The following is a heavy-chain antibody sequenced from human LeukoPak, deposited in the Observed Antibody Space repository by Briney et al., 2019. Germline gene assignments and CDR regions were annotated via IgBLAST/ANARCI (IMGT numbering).Heavy chain of an antibody. Sequence: PGGSLRLSCAASGFTFSNYGIHWVRQAPGKGLEWVAFIRYDGTNKYYADSVKGRFTISRDNSKNTLYLKMNSLRAEDTAVYYCAKDLMYYDGSSGDYYYYMDVWGKGTTVTVSS. V-gene: IGHV3-30*02. CDR1: GFTFSNYG. CDR3: AKDLMYYDGSSGDYYYYMDV. CDR2: IRYDGTNK. J-gene: IGHJ6*03. D-gene: IGHD3-22*01.